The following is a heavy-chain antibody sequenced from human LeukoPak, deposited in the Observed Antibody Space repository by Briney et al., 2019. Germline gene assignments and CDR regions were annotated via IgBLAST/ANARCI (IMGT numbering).Heavy chain of an antibody. V-gene: IGHV4-38-2*02. Sequence: SETLSLTCTVSGYSVNSAYYWAWIRQPPGAGLEWIASIYPSGTTYYKSSLRSRPIISTDASTNQSSLRLNSVPATDPAMNYCAGRPESRITGFVFWGQGAPV. J-gene: IGHJ1*01. CDR1: GYSVNSAYY. CDR2: IYPSGTT. CDR3: AGRPESRITGFVF. D-gene: IGHD1-14*01.